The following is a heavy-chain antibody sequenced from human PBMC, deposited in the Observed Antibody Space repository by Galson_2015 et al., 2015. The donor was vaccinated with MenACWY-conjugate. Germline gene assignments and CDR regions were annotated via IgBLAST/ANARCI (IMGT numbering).Heavy chain of an antibody. V-gene: IGHV3-74*01. CDR3: TRDRKGLIASVPSNWFDP. J-gene: IGHJ5*02. Sequence: SLRLSCAGSAFTFSNAYMSWVRQTPGKGLVWVSRINRDGTSTTYADSVKGRFTISRDNAKNTLILQMNSLRVEDTAVYYCTRDRKGLIASVPSNWFDPWGQGTLVTVSS. CDR2: INRDGTST. D-gene: IGHD2/OR15-2a*01. CDR1: AFTFSNAY.